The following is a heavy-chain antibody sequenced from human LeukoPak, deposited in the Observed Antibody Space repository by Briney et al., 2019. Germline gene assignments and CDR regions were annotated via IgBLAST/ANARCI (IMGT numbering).Heavy chain of an antibody. CDR1: GFTFSDYY. CDR2: ISTSVTII. Sequence: GSLRLSCAASGFTFSDYYMSWIRQAPGQGLEWVSYISTSVTIIYYADSVKGRFTISRDNDKNSLYLQMNSLRAEDTAVYYCARDFHYYDSSGLPGYWGQGTLVTVSS. V-gene: IGHV3-11*04. CDR3: ARDFHYYDSSGLPGY. D-gene: IGHD3-22*01. J-gene: IGHJ4*02.